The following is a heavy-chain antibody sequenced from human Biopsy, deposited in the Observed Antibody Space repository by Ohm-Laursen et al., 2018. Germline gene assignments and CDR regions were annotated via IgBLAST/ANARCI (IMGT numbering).Heavy chain of an antibody. CDR3: ARGSNDFGGLYFPR. D-gene: IGHD4-23*01. V-gene: IGHV4-59*11. CDR1: GGSLTGHY. J-gene: IGHJ4*02. Sequence: SDTLSLTRTVSGGSLTGHYWSWIRQPPGKGLEWIGHISYTGYTSYNASLKSRVTISVDTSRNHFSLRLSSLTAADTAVYYCARGSNDFGGLYFPRWGQGTLLTVSS. CDR2: ISYTGYT.